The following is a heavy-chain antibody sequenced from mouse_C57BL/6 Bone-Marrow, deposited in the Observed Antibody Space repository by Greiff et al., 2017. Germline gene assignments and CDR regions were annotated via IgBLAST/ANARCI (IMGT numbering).Heavy chain of an antibody. V-gene: IGHV1-82*01. J-gene: IGHJ1*03. CDR2: IYPGDGDT. D-gene: IGHD1-1*01. Sequence: QVQLKQSGPELVKPGASVKISCKASGYAFSSSWMNWVKQRPGKGLEWIGRIYPGDGDTNYNGKFKGKATLTAAKSSSTAYMQLSSLTSEDSAVYFCARVEAYGSSLYWYFDVWGTGTTVTVSS. CDR1: GYAFSSSW. CDR3: ARVEAYGSSLYWYFDV.